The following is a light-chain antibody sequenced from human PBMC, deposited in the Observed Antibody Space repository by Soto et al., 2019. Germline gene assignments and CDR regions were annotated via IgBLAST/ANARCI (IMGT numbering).Light chain of an antibody. CDR2: DAS. J-gene: IGKJ4*01. Sequence: IQMTHSPCARAASARGGGTSTCQASHDISDYLNWYQQKPGKAPKLLIYDASSLESGVPSRFSGSGSGTEFTLTISSLQPDDFATYYCVQHYSYPLTFGGGTKVDIK. V-gene: IGKV1-17*01. CDR3: VQHYSYPLT. CDR1: HDISDY.